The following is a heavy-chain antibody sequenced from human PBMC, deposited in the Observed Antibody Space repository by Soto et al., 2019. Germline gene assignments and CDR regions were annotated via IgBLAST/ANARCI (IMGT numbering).Heavy chain of an antibody. CDR1: GGSVSSSRSY. Sequence: PSETLSLTCTVSGGSVSSSRSYWGWVRQPPGKGLEWIGRVYYSGSTYYNPSLESRVTISVDKSKNQFSLKLMSLSAADTAVYYCGTLEGLATISYYFDYWGQGALVTVSS. CDR2: VYYSGST. V-gene: IGHV4-39*01. CDR3: GTLEGLATISYYFDY. D-gene: IGHD3-9*01. J-gene: IGHJ4*02.